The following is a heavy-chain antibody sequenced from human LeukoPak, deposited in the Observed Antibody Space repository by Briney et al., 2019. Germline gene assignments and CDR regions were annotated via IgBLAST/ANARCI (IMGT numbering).Heavy chain of an antibody. CDR1: GGSFSGYY. Sequence: MTSETLSLTCAVYGGSFSGYYWSWIRQPPGKGLEWIGEINHSGSTNYNPSLKSRVTISVDTSKNQSSLRLSSVTAADTAAYFCAREDWRSKSIDFDSWGQGTLVTVSS. D-gene: IGHD6-6*01. CDR2: INHSGST. V-gene: IGHV4-34*01. J-gene: IGHJ4*02. CDR3: AREDWRSKSIDFDS.